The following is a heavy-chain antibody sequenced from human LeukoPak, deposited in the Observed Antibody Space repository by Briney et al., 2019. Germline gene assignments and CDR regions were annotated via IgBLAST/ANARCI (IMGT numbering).Heavy chain of an antibody. D-gene: IGHD3-3*01. J-gene: IGHJ5*02. CDR1: GFTFSSYA. CDR2: ISYDGSNK. V-gene: IGHV3-30-3*01. Sequence: PGGSLRLSCAASGFTFSSYAMHWVRQAPGKGLEWVAVISYDGSNKYYADSVKGRFTISRDNSKNTLYLQMNSLRAEDTAVYYCARATYYDFWSGYSWLNWFDPWGQGTLVTASS. CDR3: ARATYYDFWSGYSWLNWFDP.